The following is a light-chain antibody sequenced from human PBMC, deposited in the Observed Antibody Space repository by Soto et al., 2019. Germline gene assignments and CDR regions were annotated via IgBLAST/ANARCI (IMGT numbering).Light chain of an antibody. CDR2: GAS. CDR1: QRVHSSY. Sequence: EIVLTQSPDTLYLSPGEGATLSCRASQRVHSSYLAWYQQKPGQAPRLLISGASDRATGVPARVSGSGYGTDFTLTISRLEPEDFAVYYCQQYVNSPVTFGQGTKLQIK. J-gene: IGKJ2*01. CDR3: QQYVNSPVT. V-gene: IGKV3-20*01.